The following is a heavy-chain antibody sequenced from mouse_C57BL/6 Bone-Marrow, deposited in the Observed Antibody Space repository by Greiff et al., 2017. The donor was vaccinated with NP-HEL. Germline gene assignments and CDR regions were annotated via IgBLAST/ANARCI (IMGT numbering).Heavy chain of an antibody. V-gene: IGHV5-12*01. D-gene: IGHD1-1*01. CDR2: ISNGGGST. Sequence: EVKLMESGGGLVQPGGSLKLSCAASGFTFSDYYMYWVRQTPEKRLEWVAYISNGGGSTYYPDTVKGRFTISRDNAKDTLYLQMSRLKSEDTAMYYCARHLNYYGSSYGYFDVWGTGTTVTVSS. J-gene: IGHJ1*03. CDR1: GFTFSDYY. CDR3: ARHLNYYGSSYGYFDV.